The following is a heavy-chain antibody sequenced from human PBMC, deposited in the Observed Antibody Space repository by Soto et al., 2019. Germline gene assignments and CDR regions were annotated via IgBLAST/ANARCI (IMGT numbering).Heavy chain of an antibody. CDR2: IYYSGSS. Sequence: PSETLSLTCTVSGGSISYYYWSWIRQPPGKGLEWIGYIYYSGSSNYSSSLKSRVTISVDTSKNRFSLKLRSVTAADTAVYYCARQNDLGSRAVFDIWGQGTMVTVSS. CDR1: GGSISYYY. J-gene: IGHJ3*02. CDR3: ARQNDLGSRAVFDI. D-gene: IGHD1-1*01. V-gene: IGHV4-59*08.